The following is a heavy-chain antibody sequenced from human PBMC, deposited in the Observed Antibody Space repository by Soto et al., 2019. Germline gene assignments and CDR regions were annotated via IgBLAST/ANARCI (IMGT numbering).Heavy chain of an antibody. V-gene: IGHV3-74*01. Sequence: GGSLRLSCAASGFTFSSYWMHWVRQAPGKGLVWVSRINSDGSSTSYADSVKGRFTISRDNAKNTLYLQMNSLRAEDTAVYYCAARGAARQPTYYYYYGMDVWGQGTTVTVSS. D-gene: IGHD6-6*01. CDR2: INSDGSST. J-gene: IGHJ6*02. CDR1: GFTFSSYW. CDR3: AARGAARQPTYYYYYGMDV.